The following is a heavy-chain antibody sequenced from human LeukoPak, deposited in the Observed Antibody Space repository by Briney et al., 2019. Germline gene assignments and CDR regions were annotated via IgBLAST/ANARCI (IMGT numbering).Heavy chain of an antibody. D-gene: IGHD6-13*01. CDR1: GGSISSSSYY. J-gene: IGHJ4*02. CDR3: AREVVTGYSSSWWSPGPGHFDY. V-gene: IGHV4-39*01. CDR2: IYYSGST. Sequence: SETLSLTCTVSGGSISSSSYYWGWIRQPPGKGLEWIGSIYYSGSTYYNPSLKSRVTISVDTSKNQFSLKLSSVTAADTAVYYCAREVVTGYSSSWWSPGPGHFDYWGQGTLVTVSS.